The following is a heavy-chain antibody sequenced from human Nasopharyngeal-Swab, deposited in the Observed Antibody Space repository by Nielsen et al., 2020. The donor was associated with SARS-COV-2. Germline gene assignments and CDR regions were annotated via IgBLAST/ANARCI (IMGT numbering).Heavy chain of an antibody. Sequence: SVKVSCKASGGTFSSYAISWVRQAPGQGLEWMGGIIPIFGTANYAQKFQGRVTITADESTSTAYMELSSLRSEDTAVYYCARDPSPYSSGWYGHYYYYMDVWGKGTTVTVS. CDR3: ARDPSPYSSGWYGHYYYYMDV. CDR1: GGTFSSYA. CDR2: IIPIFGTA. D-gene: IGHD6-19*01. V-gene: IGHV1-69*13. J-gene: IGHJ6*03.